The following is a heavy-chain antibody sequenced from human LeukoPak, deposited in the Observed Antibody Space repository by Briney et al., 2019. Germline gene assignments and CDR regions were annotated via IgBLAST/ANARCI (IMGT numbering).Heavy chain of an antibody. CDR3: AGFTPAVDY. J-gene: IGHJ4*02. CDR1: GYSISSGHY. V-gene: IGHV4-38-2*01. CDR2: IYHSGGT. D-gene: IGHD3-10*01. Sequence: SETLSLTCAVSGYSISSGHYWGWIRQPSGKGLEWIGSIYHSGGTYYNPSLKSRVTISVDTSKNQFSLKMKSVTAAGTAVYYCAGFTPAVDYCSQGTLVTASS.